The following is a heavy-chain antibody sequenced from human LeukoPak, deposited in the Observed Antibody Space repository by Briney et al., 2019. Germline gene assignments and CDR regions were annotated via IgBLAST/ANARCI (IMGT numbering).Heavy chain of an antibody. CDR3: AGVFPLSNWFDP. Sequence: ASVKVSCKVSGYTLTELSMHWERQAPGKGLEWMGGFDPEDGETIYAQKFQGRVTMTEDTSTDTAYMELSSLRSEDTAVYYCAGVFPLSNWFDPWGQGTLVTVSS. CDR2: FDPEDGET. D-gene: IGHD2-21*01. V-gene: IGHV1-24*01. J-gene: IGHJ5*02. CDR1: GYTLTELS.